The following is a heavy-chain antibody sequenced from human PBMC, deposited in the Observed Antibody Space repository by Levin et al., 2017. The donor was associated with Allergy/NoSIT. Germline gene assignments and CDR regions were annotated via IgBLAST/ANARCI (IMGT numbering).Heavy chain of an antibody. D-gene: IGHD6-6*01. CDR1: GFTFTCCG. CDR2: VAYDGDKK. Sequence: GESLKISCAASGFTFTCCGMHWVRQAPGKGLEWVAVVAYDGDKKYYADSVKGRFTISRDNSKDMLYLQMNSLRVEDTAVYYCAKDGGSSFDYWGQGTLVTVSS. CDR3: AKDGGSSFDY. J-gene: IGHJ4*02. V-gene: IGHV3-30*18.